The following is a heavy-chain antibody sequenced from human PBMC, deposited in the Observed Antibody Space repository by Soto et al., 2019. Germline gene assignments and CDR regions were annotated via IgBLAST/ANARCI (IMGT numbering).Heavy chain of an antibody. CDR1: GFSLSNAIMG. CDR3: ARILSSSWFNWFDP. D-gene: IGHD6-13*01. V-gene: IGHV2-26*01. CDR2: IFSNDEK. J-gene: IGHJ5*02. Sequence: QVTLKESGPVLVKPTETLTLTCTVSGFSLSNAIMGVSWIRQPLGKALEWLAHIFSNDEKSYSTSLKIRLTISKDTSKSQVVLTMTNMDPVDTATYYCARILSSSWFNWFDPWGQGTLVTVSS.